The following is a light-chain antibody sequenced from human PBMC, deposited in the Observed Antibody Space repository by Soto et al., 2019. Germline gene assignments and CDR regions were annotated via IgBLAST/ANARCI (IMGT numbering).Light chain of an antibody. J-gene: IGKJ4*02. V-gene: IGKV3-20*01. CDR1: QSLRSTF. CDR3: QQVGGSSQAT. Sequence: EIVLTQSPGTLSLSPGDSATLSCRTSQSLRSTFVAWYQVKPDQAPRLLIYGASARATGIPDRFSGSGSGRDDTILISRVEPEEVSVDYCQQVGGSSQATFGGGTKVEIK. CDR2: GAS.